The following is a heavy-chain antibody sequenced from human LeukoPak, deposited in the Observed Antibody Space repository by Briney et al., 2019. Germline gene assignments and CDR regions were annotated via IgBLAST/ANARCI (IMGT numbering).Heavy chain of an antibody. CDR1: GYTFTGYY. CDR2: INPNSGGT. D-gene: IGHD3-9*01. V-gene: IGHV1-2*04. CDR3: ARGQIVRYFDWSPYYYGMDV. J-gene: IGHJ6*02. Sequence: ASVKVSCKASGYTFTGYYMHWVRQAPGQGLEWMGWINPNSGGTNYAQKFQGWVTMTRDTSISTTYMELSRLRSDDTAVYYCARGQIVRYFDWSPYYYGMDVWGQGTTVTVSS.